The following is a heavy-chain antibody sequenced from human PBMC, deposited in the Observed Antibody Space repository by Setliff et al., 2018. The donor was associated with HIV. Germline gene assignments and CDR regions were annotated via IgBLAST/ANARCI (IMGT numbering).Heavy chain of an antibody. CDR2: INHSGTA. CDR3: AGLSDFLDN. Sequence: SETLSLTCAVYGGSFSGYYWSWFRQPPGKGLEWIGGINHSGTANYNPSLKSRVTMSLDRSKRQFSLKLTSLTAADTAVYYCAGLSDFLDNWGQGALVTVSS. V-gene: IGHV4-34*01. CDR1: GGSFSGYY. D-gene: IGHD2-21*01. J-gene: IGHJ4*02.